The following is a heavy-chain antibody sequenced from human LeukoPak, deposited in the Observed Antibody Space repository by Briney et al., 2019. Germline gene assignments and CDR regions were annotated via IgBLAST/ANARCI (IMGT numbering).Heavy chain of an antibody. Sequence: ASVKVSCKASGYTFTTYYVHWVRQAPGQGLEWMGIINPSGGSTTYAPKFRGRLTMTRDMSTSTVYMELSSLRSEDTAVYYCARGSRPVYNLLTGKRYFDYWGQGTLLTVSS. V-gene: IGHV1-46*01. CDR1: GYTFTTYY. D-gene: IGHD3-9*01. CDR3: ARGSRPVYNLLTGKRYFDY. CDR2: INPSGGST. J-gene: IGHJ4*02.